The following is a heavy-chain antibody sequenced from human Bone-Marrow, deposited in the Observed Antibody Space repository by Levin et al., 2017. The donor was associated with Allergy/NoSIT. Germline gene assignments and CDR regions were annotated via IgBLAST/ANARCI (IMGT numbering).Heavy chain of an antibody. CDR2: ISSSSATI. Sequence: GESLKISCAASRFTFSNSGMNWVRQAPGKGLEWVSFISSSSATIYYADSVKGRFTIFRDNAKNSLYLQMNSLRDEETAVYYCASQGSSWYNWFDPWGQGTLVIVSS. J-gene: IGHJ5*02. D-gene: IGHD6-13*01. V-gene: IGHV3-48*02. CDR1: RFTFSNSG. CDR3: ASQGSSWYNWFDP.